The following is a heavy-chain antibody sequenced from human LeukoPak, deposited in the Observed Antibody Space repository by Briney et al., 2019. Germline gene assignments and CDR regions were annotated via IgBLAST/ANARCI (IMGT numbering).Heavy chain of an antibody. Sequence: GESLQISCKGSGYSFTSYWIGWVRQLPGKGLEWMGIIYPGDSDTRYSPSFQGQVTISADKSISTAYLQWSSLKASDTAMYYCARQPAMVRGVLGYYYGMDVWGQGTTVTVSS. CDR2: IYPGDSDT. CDR1: GYSFTSYW. D-gene: IGHD3-10*01. J-gene: IGHJ6*02. CDR3: ARQPAMVRGVLGYYYGMDV. V-gene: IGHV5-51*01.